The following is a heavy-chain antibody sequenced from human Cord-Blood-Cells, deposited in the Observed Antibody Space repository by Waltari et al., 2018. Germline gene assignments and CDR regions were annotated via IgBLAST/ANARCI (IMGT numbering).Heavy chain of an antibody. D-gene: IGHD2-15*01. CDR3: AREGGRGSGGSCPDY. CDR1: GYTFTSYA. Sequence: QVQLVQSGAEVKKPGASVKVSCKASGYTFTSYAMHWVRQAPGQRLEWMGWINAGNGNTKYSQKFQGRGTMTRDTSASTAYMELSSLRSEDTAVYYCAREGGRGSGGSCPDYWGQGTLVTVSS. CDR2: INAGNGNT. V-gene: IGHV1-3*01. J-gene: IGHJ4*02.